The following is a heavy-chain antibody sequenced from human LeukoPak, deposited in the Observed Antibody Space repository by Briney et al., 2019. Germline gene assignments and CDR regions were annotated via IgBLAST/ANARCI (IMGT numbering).Heavy chain of an antibody. CDR2: VYHNGGT. V-gene: IGHV4-38-2*02. J-gene: IGHJ5*02. CDR3: ARAGSVYAGSWYSLLGFDP. Sequence: PSETLSLTCSVSGVSISSGHFWGWLRQPPGQGLEWIGTVYHNGGTYYNPSLKSRFPISVDTSKNHFSLRLSSVTAADTAIYFCARAGSVYAGSWYSLLGFDPWGPGILVTVSS. D-gene: IGHD2-15*01. CDR1: GVSISSGHF.